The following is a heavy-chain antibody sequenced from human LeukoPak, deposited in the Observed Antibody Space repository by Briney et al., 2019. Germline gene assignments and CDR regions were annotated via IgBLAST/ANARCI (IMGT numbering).Heavy chain of an antibody. Sequence: PGGSLRLSCAASGCTFNNYWMHWVREVPGKGLVWVSRINNDGSSASYVDSVKGRFTISRDNAKNTLFLQMNSLRAEDTAVYYCARRGTGHGMDVWGQGTTVIVSS. CDR2: INNDGSSA. V-gene: IGHV3-74*01. CDR1: GCTFNNYW. CDR3: ARRGTGHGMDV. J-gene: IGHJ6*02. D-gene: IGHD1-1*01.